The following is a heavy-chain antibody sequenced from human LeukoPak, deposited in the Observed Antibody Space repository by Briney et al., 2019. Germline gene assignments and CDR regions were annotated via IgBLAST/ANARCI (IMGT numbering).Heavy chain of an antibody. D-gene: IGHD1-26*01. CDR3: ARRYSGSYYGVDYYYGMDV. V-gene: IGHV1-69-2*01. CDR1: GYTFTDYY. J-gene: IGHJ6*02. Sequence: GASVKVSCKASGYTFTDYYMHWVQQAPGKGLEWMGRVDPEDGETIYAEKFQGRVTITADTSTDTAYMELSSLRSEDTAVYYCARRYSGSYYGVDYYYGMDVWGQGTTVTVSS. CDR2: VDPEDGET.